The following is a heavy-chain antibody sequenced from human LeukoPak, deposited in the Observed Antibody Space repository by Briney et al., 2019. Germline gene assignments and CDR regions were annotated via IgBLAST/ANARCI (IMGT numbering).Heavy chain of an antibody. CDR3: AGRTTHDYGDP. CDR2: IHPGDSDP. CDR1: GYIFTSYW. D-gene: IGHD4-17*01. V-gene: IGHV5-51*01. J-gene: IGHJ5*02. Sequence: GESLKISCRASGYIFTSYWLGWVRQTPDKGLEWVGIIHPGDSDPRYSPSFQGQVTISVDRSITTAYLQWGSLKATDTAMYYCAGRTTHDYGDPWGQGTLVTVSS.